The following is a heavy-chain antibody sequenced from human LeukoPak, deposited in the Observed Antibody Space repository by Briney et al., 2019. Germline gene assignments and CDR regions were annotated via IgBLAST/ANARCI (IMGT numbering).Heavy chain of an antibody. CDR2: KYYSGNS. V-gene: IGHV4-39*01. Sequence: SETLSLTRTVSGGSISSSTYYWGWIRQPPGKGLELIGSKYYSGNSYYNPSLKSRVSISVDTSKNQFSLKLSSVTAADTAVYYCARLYYYYGMDVWGQGTTVTVSS. J-gene: IGHJ6*02. CDR1: GGSISSSTYY. CDR3: ARLYYYYGMDV.